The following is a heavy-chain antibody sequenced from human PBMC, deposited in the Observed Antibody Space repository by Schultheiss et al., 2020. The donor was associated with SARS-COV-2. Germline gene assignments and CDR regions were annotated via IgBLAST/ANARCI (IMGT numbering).Heavy chain of an antibody. V-gene: IGHV1-2*04. D-gene: IGHD4-11*01. J-gene: IGHJ3*02. CDR3: ARGATVTNDAFDI. Sequence: ASVKVSCKVSGYTLTELSMHWVRQAPGQGLEWMGWINPNSGGTNYAQKFQGWVTMTRDTSISTAYMELSRLRSDDTAVYYCARGATVTNDAFDIWGQGTMVTVSS. CDR2: INPNSGGT. CDR1: GYTLTELS.